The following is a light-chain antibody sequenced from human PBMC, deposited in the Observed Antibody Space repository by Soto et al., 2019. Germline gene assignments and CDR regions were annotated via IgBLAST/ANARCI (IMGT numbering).Light chain of an antibody. CDR3: SSYTSRAYV. CDR1: SSDVGGYNY. J-gene: IGLJ1*01. CDR2: EVS. V-gene: IGLV2-14*01. Sequence: QSALTQPASVSGSPGQSITISCTGTSSDVGGYNYVSWYQQHPGKPPKLMIYEVSNRPSGVSNRFSGSKSGNTASLTISGLQAEDEADYYCSSYTSRAYVFGTGTKVTVL.